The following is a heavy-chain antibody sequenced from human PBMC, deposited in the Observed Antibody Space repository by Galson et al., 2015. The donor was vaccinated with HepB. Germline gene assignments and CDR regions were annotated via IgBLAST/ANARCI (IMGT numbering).Heavy chain of an antibody. CDR2: ISRGGDTS. CDR1: GFTFTSYS. J-gene: IGHJ4*02. D-gene: IGHD2/OR15-2a*01. V-gene: IGHV3-23*01. CDR3: VRGTTAPDY. Sequence: SLRLSCAACGFTFTSYSMSWVRQAPGKGLECVSAISRGGDTSDYAASVKGRFTVSRDSSTNTLYLQMNGLRADDTAIYYCVRGTTAPDYWGQGTLVTVSS.